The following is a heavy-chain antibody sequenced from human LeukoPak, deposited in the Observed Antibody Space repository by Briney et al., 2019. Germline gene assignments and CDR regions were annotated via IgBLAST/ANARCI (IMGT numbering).Heavy chain of an antibody. Sequence: PSETLSLTCTVSGASISSNTYYWSWIRQPAGKGLEWIGRIYSNGNINYNPTLEGRVTISADRSKNQVSLKVNSVTAAETAVYYWARPSNMYDTSRHFDLWGRGTLITVYS. CDR2: IYSNGNI. V-gene: IGHV4-61*02. J-gene: IGHJ2*01. CDR3: ARPSNMYDTSRHFDL. CDR1: GASISSNTYY. D-gene: IGHD3-22*01.